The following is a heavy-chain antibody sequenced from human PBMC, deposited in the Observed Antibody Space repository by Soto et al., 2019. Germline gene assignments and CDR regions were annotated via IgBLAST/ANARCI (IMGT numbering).Heavy chain of an antibody. Sequence: QVQLVESGGGVVQPGTSLRLSCAASGFTFSTYTVHWVRQAPGKGLEWVAFISYDGGDKYYADSVKGRFTISRDNSSNTLFLQMNSLRAEDTAVYYCARVPFHDSSGYLPLDFWGQGTLVTVSS. CDR3: ARVPFHDSSGYLPLDF. D-gene: IGHD3-22*01. J-gene: IGHJ4*02. CDR2: ISYDGGDK. V-gene: IGHV3-30-3*01. CDR1: GFTFSTYT.